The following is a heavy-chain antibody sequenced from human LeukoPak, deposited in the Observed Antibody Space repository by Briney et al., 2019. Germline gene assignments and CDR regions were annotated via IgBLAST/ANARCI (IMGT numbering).Heavy chain of an antibody. CDR3: ARDPREIGKQLVFFDY. CDR1: GGSISSYY. V-gene: IGHV4-59*01. CDR2: IYYSGST. D-gene: IGHD6-6*01. Sequence: SETLSLTCTVSGGSISSYYWSWIRQPPGKGLEWIGYIYYSGSTNYNPSLKSRVTISVDTSKNQFSLKLSSVTAADTAVYYCARDPREIGKQLVFFDYWGQGTLVTVSS. J-gene: IGHJ4*02.